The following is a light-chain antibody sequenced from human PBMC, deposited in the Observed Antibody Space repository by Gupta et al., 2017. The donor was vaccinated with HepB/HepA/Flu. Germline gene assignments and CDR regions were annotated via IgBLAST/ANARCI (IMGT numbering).Light chain of an antibody. Sequence: EIVLTQSPGTLSLFPGERATLSCRASQSVSSSYLAWYQQKPGQAPRLLIYGASSRATGIPDRFSGSGSGTDFTLTISRLEPEEFALYYCQQYGSSLYTFGQGTKLEIK. CDR3: QQYGSSLYT. CDR2: GAS. J-gene: IGKJ2*01. V-gene: IGKV3-20*01. CDR1: QSVSSSY.